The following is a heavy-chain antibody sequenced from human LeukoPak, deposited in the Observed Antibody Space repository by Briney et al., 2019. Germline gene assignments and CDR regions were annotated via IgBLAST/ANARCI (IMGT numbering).Heavy chain of an antibody. CDR3: ARDVSSGWSGGIDY. D-gene: IGHD6-19*01. CDR1: GGSISSSSYY. V-gene: IGHV4-39*07. Sequence: SETLSLTCTVSGGSISSSSYYWGWIRQPPGKGLEWIGSIYYSGSTYYNPSLKSRVTISVDTSKNQFSLKLSSVTAADTAVYYCARDVSSGWSGGIDYWGQGTLVTVSS. CDR2: IYYSGST. J-gene: IGHJ4*02.